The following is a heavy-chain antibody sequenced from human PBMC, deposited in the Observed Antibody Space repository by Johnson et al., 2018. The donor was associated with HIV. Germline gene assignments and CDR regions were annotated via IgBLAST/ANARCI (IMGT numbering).Heavy chain of an antibody. V-gene: IGHV3-20*04. CDR1: GFTFDNFA. Sequence: VQLVESGGSVVRPGGSLRLSCAASGFTFDNFAMSWVRQAPGKGLEWVSGINWNGGSTSYADSVKGRFTISRDNSKNTLYLQMNSLRAEDTAVYYCAKRGSGWPSDAFDIWGQGTMVTVSS. D-gene: IGHD6-19*01. CDR2: INWNGGST. J-gene: IGHJ3*02. CDR3: AKRGSGWPSDAFDI.